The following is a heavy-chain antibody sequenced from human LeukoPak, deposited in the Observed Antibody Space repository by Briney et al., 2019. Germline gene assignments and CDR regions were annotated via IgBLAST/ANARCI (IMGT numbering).Heavy chain of an antibody. CDR1: GFIFSDYE. J-gene: IGHJ4*02. D-gene: IGHD1-26*01. CDR2: ISSGDSPI. V-gene: IGHV3-48*03. Sequence: GGSLRLSCAASGFIFSDYEMNWVRQAPGKGLEWVSYISSGDSPIYYADSVKGRFTISRDNTKNSLYLQMDSLGVDDTALYHCARKGLGGELGGFDSWGQGTLVTVSS. CDR3: ARKGLGGELGGFDS.